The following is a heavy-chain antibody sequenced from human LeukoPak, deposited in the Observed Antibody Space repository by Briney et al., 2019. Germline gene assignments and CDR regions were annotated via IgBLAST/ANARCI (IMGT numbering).Heavy chain of an antibody. CDR2: ISGSGGST. CDR3: AKFPSYQYYYYYMNV. CDR1: GFTFSSYA. Sequence: GGSLRLSCAASGFTFSSYAMSWVRQAPGKGLEWVSGISGSGGSTYYADSVKGRFTISRDNSKNTLYLQMNSLRAEDSAVYYCAKFPSYQYYYYYMNVWGKGTTVAVSS. J-gene: IGHJ6*03. V-gene: IGHV3-23*01.